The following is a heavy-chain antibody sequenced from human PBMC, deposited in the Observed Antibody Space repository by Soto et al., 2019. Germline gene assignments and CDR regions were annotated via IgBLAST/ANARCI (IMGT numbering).Heavy chain of an antibody. CDR1: GFTFSSYA. CDR3: ARDKRDLRFLEWSYSCDY. Sequence: QVQLVESGGGVVQPGRSLRLSCAASGFTFSSYAMHWVRQAPGKGLEWVALISYDGSNKYYADSVKGRFTISRDNSKNTLYLQMNSLSAEDTAVYYCARDKRDLRFLEWSYSCDYWGQGTLVTVSS. CDR2: ISYDGSNK. V-gene: IGHV3-30-3*01. D-gene: IGHD3-3*01. J-gene: IGHJ4*02.